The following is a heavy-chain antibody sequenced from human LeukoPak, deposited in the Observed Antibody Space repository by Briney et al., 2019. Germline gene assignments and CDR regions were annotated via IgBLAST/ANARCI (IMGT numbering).Heavy chain of an antibody. CDR2: IKEDGSEK. CDR1: GFIFSCYW. D-gene: IGHD2-2*01. CDR3: ARRALRYCSSTSCPAQYYGVDV. V-gene: IGHV3-7*03. J-gene: IGHJ6*04. Sequence: PGGSLRLSCAASGFIFSCYWMSWVRQAPGKGLEWVANIKEDGSEKYYVDSVKGRFTISRDNAKNSLYLQTNSLRAEDTAVYYCARRALRYCSSTSCPAQYYGVDVWGKGTTVTVSS.